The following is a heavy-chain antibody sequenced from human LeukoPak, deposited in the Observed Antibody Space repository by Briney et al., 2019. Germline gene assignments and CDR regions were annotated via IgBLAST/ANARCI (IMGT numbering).Heavy chain of an antibody. CDR1: GYTFTGYY. Sequence: ASVKVSCKASGYTFTGYYMHCVRQAPGQGLEWMGWINPNSGGTTYAQKFQGRVTMTRDTSISTAYLELSRLRSDDTAVYYCARDPLEWLVLPKAFDIWGQGAMVTVSS. CDR3: ARDPLEWLVLPKAFDI. V-gene: IGHV1-2*02. D-gene: IGHD3-3*01. J-gene: IGHJ3*02. CDR2: INPNSGGT.